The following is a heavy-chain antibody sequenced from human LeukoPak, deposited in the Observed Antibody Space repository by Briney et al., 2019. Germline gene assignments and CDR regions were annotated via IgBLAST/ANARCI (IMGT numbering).Heavy chain of an antibody. D-gene: IGHD5-12*01. Sequence: SETLSLTCIVSGGSISSYYWSWIRQPAGKVLEWIGRIYTSETTNYNPSLKSRVTMSVDTSKNQFSLKLSSVTAADTAVYYCARGGVATIKDWGQGTLVTVSS. V-gene: IGHV4-4*07. CDR1: GGSISSYY. CDR3: ARGGVATIKD. J-gene: IGHJ4*02. CDR2: IYTSETT.